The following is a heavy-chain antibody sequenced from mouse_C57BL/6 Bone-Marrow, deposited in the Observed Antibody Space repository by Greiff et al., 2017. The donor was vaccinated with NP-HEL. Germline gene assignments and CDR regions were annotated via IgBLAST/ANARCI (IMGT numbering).Heavy chain of an antibody. CDR3: TPYDYDGAY. CDR2: IDPENGDT. Sequence: EVMLVESGAELVRPGASVKLSCTASGFNIKDDYMHWVKQRPEQGLEWIGWIDPENGDTEYASKFQGKATITADTSSNTAYLQLSSLTSEDTAVYYCTPYDYDGAYWGQGTLVTVSA. D-gene: IGHD2-4*01. J-gene: IGHJ3*01. V-gene: IGHV14-4*01. CDR1: GFNIKDDY.